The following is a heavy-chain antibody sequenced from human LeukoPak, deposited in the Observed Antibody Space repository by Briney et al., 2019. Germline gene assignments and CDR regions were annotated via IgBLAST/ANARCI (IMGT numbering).Heavy chain of an antibody. V-gene: IGHV3-21*01. CDR1: GFTFSSYA. CDR2: ISTSSSYI. Sequence: PGGSLRLSCAASGFTFSSYAIHWVRQAPGKGLEWVSYISTSSSYIHYADSVNGRFTISRDNAKKSLFLQMNSLRAEDTAVYYCARAPLHLAMYHYFDYWGQGTPVTASS. D-gene: IGHD2-2*01. J-gene: IGHJ4*02. CDR3: ARAPLHLAMYHYFDY.